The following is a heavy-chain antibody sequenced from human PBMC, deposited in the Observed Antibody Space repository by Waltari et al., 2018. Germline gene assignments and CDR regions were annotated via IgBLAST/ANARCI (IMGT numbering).Heavy chain of an antibody. V-gene: IGHV1-24*01. J-gene: IGHJ4*02. CDR2: FDPEDGET. CDR1: GYTLTELS. D-gene: IGHD2-15*01. Sequence: QVQLVQSGAEVKKPGASVKVSCKVSGYTLTELSMHWVRQAPGKGLEWMGGFDPEDGETIYAQKFQGRVTMTEDTSTDTAYMELSSLRSEDTAVYYCATGSALGYCSGGSCYSGVHWGQGTLVTVSS. CDR3: ATGSALGYCSGGSCYSGVH.